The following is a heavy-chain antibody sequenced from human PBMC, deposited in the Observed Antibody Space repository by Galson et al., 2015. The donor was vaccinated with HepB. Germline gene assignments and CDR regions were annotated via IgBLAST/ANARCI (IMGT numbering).Heavy chain of an antibody. D-gene: IGHD4-17*01. V-gene: IGHV1-69*13. J-gene: IGHJ3*02. CDR2: IIPIFGTA. CDR3: ARERARELPTVTEAVAVAFDI. CDR1: GGTFSSYA. Sequence: SVKVSCKASGGTFSSYAISWVRQAPGQGLEWMGGIIPIFGTANYAQKFQGRVTITADESTSTAYMELSSLRSEDTAVYYCARERARELPTVTEAVAVAFDIWGQGTMVTVSS.